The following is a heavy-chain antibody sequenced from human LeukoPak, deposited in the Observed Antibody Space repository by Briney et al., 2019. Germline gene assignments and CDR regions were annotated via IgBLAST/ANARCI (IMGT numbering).Heavy chain of an antibody. CDR1: GDSFSSNC. CDR3: SRGSSWFHY. CDR2: ISTSGCT. Sequence: SETLSLTCTVSGDSFSSNCWTWIRQPAGEGLEWIGRISTSGCTYYNPSLKGRVTMSMDTSKNQFSLRLSSVTAADTAMYYCSRGSSWFHYWGQGTLVTVSS. V-gene: IGHV4-4*07. D-gene: IGHD6-13*01. J-gene: IGHJ4*02.